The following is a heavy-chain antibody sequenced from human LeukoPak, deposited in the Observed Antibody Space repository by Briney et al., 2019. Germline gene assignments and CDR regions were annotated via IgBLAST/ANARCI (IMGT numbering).Heavy chain of an antibody. CDR3: ARGPYYCDRKTFDY. V-gene: IGHV4-31*03. Sequence: PSETLSLTCTVSGGSISSGGYYWSWIRQHPGKGLEWIGYIYYSGSTYYNPSLKSRVTISVDTSKNQFSLKLSSVTAADTAVYYCARGPYYCDRKTFDYWGQGTLVTVSS. D-gene: IGHD3-22*01. J-gene: IGHJ4*02. CDR1: GGSISSGGYY. CDR2: IYYSGST.